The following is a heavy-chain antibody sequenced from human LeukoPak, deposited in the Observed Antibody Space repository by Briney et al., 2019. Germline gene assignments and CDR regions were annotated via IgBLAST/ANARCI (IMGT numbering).Heavy chain of an antibody. CDR1: GGSISSYY. CDR2: IYYSGST. CDR3: ARGPYYLDSSTYSFDY. D-gene: IGHD6-19*01. J-gene: IGHJ4*02. Sequence: SETLSLTCTVSGGSISSYYWSWIRQPPGKGLEWIGYIYYSGSTNYNPSLKSRVTISVDTSKNQFSLELNSVTAADTAVYYCARGPYYLDSSTYSFDYWGQGTLVTVSS. V-gene: IGHV4-59*01.